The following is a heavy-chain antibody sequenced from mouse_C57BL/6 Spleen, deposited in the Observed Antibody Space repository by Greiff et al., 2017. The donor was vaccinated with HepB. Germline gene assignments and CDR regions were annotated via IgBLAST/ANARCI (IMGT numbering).Heavy chain of an antibody. J-gene: IGHJ4*01. V-gene: IGHV1-54*01. CDR3: ARGYDGYLYAMDY. CDR1: GYAFTNYL. CDR2: INPGSGGT. D-gene: IGHD2-3*01. Sequence: QVQLQQSGAELVRPGPSVKVSCKASGYAFTNYLIEWVKQRPGQGLEWIGVINPGSGGTNYNEKFKGKATLTADKSSSTAYKQLSSLTSEDSAVYFCARGYDGYLYAMDYWGQGTSVTVSS.